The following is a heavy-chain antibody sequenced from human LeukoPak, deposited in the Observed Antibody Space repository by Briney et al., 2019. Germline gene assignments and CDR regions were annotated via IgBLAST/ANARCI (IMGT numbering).Heavy chain of an antibody. CDR3: ARLGGTGPLAAFDI. D-gene: IGHD2-8*02. CDR1: GGSIRSYY. J-gene: IGHJ3*02. V-gene: IGHV4-59*01. CDR2: IYYSVST. Sequence: SETLSLACNVSGGSIRSYYWSWIRQAPGRGLEWIGHIYYSVSTSYSPSLKSRVTILGDTSRNQFSLKLSSVTAADTAVYYCARLGGTGPLAAFDIWGQGTMVTVYS.